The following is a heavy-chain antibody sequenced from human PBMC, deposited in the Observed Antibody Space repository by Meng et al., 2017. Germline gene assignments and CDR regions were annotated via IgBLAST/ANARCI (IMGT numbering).Heavy chain of an antibody. CDR2: INAGNGKT. V-gene: IGHV1-3*01. Sequence: SGALVKMAGASVKVSCKASGYTVTSYAMNWVRQAPGQRLEWMGWINAGNGKTKYSQKFQGRVTITRDTSASTAYMELSSLRSEDTAVYYCARNAYIAVAGTEMDYWGQGTLVTVSS. J-gene: IGHJ4*02. CDR1: GYTVTSYA. D-gene: IGHD6-19*01. CDR3: ARNAYIAVAGTEMDY.